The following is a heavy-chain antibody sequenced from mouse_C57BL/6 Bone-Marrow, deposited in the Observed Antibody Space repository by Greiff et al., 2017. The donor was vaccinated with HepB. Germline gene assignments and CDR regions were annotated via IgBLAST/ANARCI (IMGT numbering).Heavy chain of an antibody. CDR3: AITTVVATDY. D-gene: IGHD1-1*01. Sequence: EVQLQESGPGLVKPSQSLSLTCSVTGYSITSGYYWNWIRQFPGNKLEWMGYISYDGSNNYNPSLKNRISITLDTSKNQFFLKLNSVTTEDTATYYCAITTVVATDYWGQGTSVTVSS. V-gene: IGHV3-6*01. CDR2: ISYDGSN. J-gene: IGHJ4*01. CDR1: GYSITSGYY.